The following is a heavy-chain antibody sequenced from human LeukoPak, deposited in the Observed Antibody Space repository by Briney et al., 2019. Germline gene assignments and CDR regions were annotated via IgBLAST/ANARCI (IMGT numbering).Heavy chain of an antibody. V-gene: IGHV3-21*01. CDR1: GFTFSTYS. CDR3: ARGGSTSSSSHFHH. J-gene: IGHJ1*01. Sequence: GGSLRLSCAASGFTFSTYSMNWVRQAPGKGLEWVSSISGSSSFIYYADSVKGRFTISRDNAKNSLYLQMNSLRAEDTAVYYCARGGSTSSSSHFHHWGQGTLVTVSS. CDR2: ISGSSSFI. D-gene: IGHD6-6*01.